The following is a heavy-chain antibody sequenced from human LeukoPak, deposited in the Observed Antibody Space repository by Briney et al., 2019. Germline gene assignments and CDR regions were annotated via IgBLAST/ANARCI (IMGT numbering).Heavy chain of an antibody. D-gene: IGHD2-15*01. Sequence: ASVKVSCKGSGYSFTSYGMHWVRQAPGQRLGWMGWINAGNGNTKYSQKFQGRVTITRDTSASTAYMELSSLRSEDTAVYYCAALGYCSGGSCTDFDYWGQGTLVTVSS. CDR3: AALGYCSGGSCTDFDY. J-gene: IGHJ4*02. CDR1: GYSFTSYG. CDR2: INAGNGNT. V-gene: IGHV1-3*01.